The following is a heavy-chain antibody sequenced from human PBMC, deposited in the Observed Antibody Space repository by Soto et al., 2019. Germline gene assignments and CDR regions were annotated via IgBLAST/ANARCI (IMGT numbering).Heavy chain of an antibody. CDR1: GFTFSDYY. CDR3: ASTPWILDAFDI. V-gene: IGHV3-11*03. D-gene: IGHD5-18*01. Sequence: GGSLRLSCAASGFTFSDYYMSWIRQAPGKGLEWVSYISSSSSYTNYADSVKGRFTISRDNAKNSLYLQMNSLRAEDTAVYYCASTPWILDAFDISGQGTMVTVSS. J-gene: IGHJ3*02. CDR2: ISSSSSYT.